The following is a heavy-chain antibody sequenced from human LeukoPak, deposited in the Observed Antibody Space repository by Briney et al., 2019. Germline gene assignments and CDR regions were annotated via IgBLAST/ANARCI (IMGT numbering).Heavy chain of an antibody. CDR2: MNPNTGDT. V-gene: IGHV1-8*01. CDR1: GYTFTGYD. CDR3: TRGSLSGSSRDY. Sequence: GASVKVSCKTSGYTFTGYDINWVGQATGQGLEWMGWMNPNTGDTGYAQKFQGRVTMTRKTAIDTAYMELSGLRSEDTAVYYCTRGSLSGSSRDYWGQGTLVTVSS. J-gene: IGHJ4*02. D-gene: IGHD1-26*01.